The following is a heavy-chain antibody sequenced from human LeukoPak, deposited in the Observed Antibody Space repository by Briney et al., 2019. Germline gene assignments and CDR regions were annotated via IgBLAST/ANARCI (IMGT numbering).Heavy chain of an antibody. Sequence: SETLSLTCTVSGGSISSYYWSWIRQPPGKGLEWIGYIYYSGSTNYNPSLKSRVTISVDTSKNQFSLKLSSVTAADTAVYYCARDFAPALGYDYLWGSYRQEDAFDIWGQGTMVTVSS. V-gene: IGHV4-59*01. CDR2: IYYSGST. CDR1: GGSISSYY. D-gene: IGHD3-16*02. J-gene: IGHJ3*02. CDR3: ARDFAPALGYDYLWGSYRQEDAFDI.